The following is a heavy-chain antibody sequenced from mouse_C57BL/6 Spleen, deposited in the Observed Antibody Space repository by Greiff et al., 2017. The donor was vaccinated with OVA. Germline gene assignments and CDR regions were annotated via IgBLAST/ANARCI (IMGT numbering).Heavy chain of an antibody. J-gene: IGHJ4*01. Sequence: QVQLQQSGAELVKPGASVKISCKASGYAFSSYWMNWVKQRPGKGLEWIGQIYPGDGDTNYNGKFKGKATLTADKSSSTAYMQLSSLTSEDSAVYFCAREDTTAQDAMDYWGQGTSVTVSS. V-gene: IGHV1-80*01. D-gene: IGHD1-2*01. CDR3: AREDTTAQDAMDY. CDR1: GYAFSSYW. CDR2: IYPGDGDT.